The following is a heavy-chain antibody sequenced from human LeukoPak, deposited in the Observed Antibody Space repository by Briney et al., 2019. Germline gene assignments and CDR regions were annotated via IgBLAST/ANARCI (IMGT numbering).Heavy chain of an antibody. CDR2: IYYSGST. V-gene: IGHV4-59*01. Sequence: PSETLSLTCTVSGGSISSYYWSWIRQPPGKGLEWIGYIYYSGSTNYNPSLKSRVTISVDTSKNQFSLKLSSVTAADTAVYYCARAALGVGATQIDYWGQGTLVTVSS. CDR3: ARAALGVGATQIDY. D-gene: IGHD1-26*01. J-gene: IGHJ4*02. CDR1: GGSISSYY.